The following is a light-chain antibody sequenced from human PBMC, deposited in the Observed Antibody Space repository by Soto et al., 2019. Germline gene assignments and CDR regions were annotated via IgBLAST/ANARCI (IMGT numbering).Light chain of an antibody. CDR2: YDD. CDR3: AAWDDNLNGPV. CDR1: SSNIGNNA. V-gene: IGLV1-36*01. Sequence: QSVLTQPPSVSAAPRQRVTISCSGSSSNIGNNAVNWYQQLPGKAAKLLIHYDDRVHSGVSDRFSGSKSGTSDSLAISGHQAEDEADYYCAAWDDNLNGPVFGGGTKLTVL. J-gene: IGLJ3*02.